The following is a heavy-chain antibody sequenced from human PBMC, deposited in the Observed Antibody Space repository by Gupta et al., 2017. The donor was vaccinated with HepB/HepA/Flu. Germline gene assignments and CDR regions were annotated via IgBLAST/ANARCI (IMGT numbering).Heavy chain of an antibody. CDR1: GLVFKTYG. CDR2: IWDDASNK. J-gene: IGHJ3*01. D-gene: IGHD3-16*01. CDR3: ARVDSFGSFDV. V-gene: IGHV3-33*01. Sequence: VRLVEYGGGVLPAAWSLSLSCAAPGLVFKTYGLSWVRQAPGKGLEWVTFIWDDASNKYYADSVKGRFTISRDNSKNTLFLQMNSLRVEDTAIYYCARVDSFGSFDVWGQGTVVAVSS.